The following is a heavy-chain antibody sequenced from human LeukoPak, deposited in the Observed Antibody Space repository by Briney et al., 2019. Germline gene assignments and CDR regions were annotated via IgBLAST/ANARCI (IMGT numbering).Heavy chain of an antibody. V-gene: IGHV3-33*01. Sequence: GGSLRLSCAASGFTFSSYGFHWVRQAPGKGLEWVTVIWYDGSNKYHADSVRGRFTISRDDSKNTLYLQMDDLRAEDTAVYYCTTSSPQNYFDYWGQGTPVTVSS. J-gene: IGHJ4*02. D-gene: IGHD1-26*01. CDR3: TTSSPQNYFDY. CDR2: IWYDGSNK. CDR1: GFTFSSYG.